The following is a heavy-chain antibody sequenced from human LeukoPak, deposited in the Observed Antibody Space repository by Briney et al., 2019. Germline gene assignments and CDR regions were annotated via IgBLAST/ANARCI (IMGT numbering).Heavy chain of an antibody. D-gene: IGHD5-12*01. CDR1: GYTFSSYG. Sequence: AGGSLRLSCAASGYTFSSYGMSWVRRAPGKGSEWVSGISGSGGNTYYADSVKGRFTISRDNSQNTLYLQMNTLRAEDTAVYYCAKVVSGYHFDYWGQGTLVTVSS. V-gene: IGHV3-23*01. CDR2: ISGSGGNT. J-gene: IGHJ4*02. CDR3: AKVVSGYHFDY.